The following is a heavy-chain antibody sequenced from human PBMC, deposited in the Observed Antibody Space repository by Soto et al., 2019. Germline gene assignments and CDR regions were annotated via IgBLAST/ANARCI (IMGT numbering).Heavy chain of an antibody. CDR2: VIQKGGSYNT. V-gene: IGHV3-72*01. Sequence: GRSLRLSCAASGFTFSAHHIDCVRQAPGKVLEWVGRVIQKGGSYNTEYAASVEGRFTIPRDDSKNSGHLQMNSLRTDDIAVHYCMWESYYRLYDWGQGTLVTVSS. J-gene: IGHJ4*02. CDR1: GFTFSAHH. CDR3: MWESYYRLYD. D-gene: IGHD1-26*01.